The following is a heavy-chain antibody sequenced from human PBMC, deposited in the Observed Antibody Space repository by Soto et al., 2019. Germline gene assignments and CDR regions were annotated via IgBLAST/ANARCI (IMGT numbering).Heavy chain of an antibody. J-gene: IGHJ4*02. Sequence: GASVKVSCKASGGTFSSYAISWVRQAPGQGLEWMGGIIPVFGTGIYAQKFQGRVTITADKSTNTAYMELSSLRSEDTAVYFCARVGGTGGYTYGLDYWGQGTLVTVS. CDR3: ARVGGTGGYTYGLDY. V-gene: IGHV1-69*06. CDR2: IIPVFGTG. CDR1: GGTFSSYA. D-gene: IGHD5-18*01.